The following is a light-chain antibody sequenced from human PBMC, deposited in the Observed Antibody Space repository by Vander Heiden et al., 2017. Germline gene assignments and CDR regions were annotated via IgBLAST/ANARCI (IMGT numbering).Light chain of an antibody. J-gene: IGKJ3*01. CDR2: GAS. Sequence: DIQVTPSPSSLSAFVGDRVTITCRASQSIGNFLFSYQQQLGKAPDLLIYGASTWKGGVPSRFSGSGSCTDFTLTIGSLQPEDSATYYCQQGYATPLTFGPGTKVQI. CDR3: QQGYATPLT. CDR1: QSIGNF. V-gene: IGKV1-39*01.